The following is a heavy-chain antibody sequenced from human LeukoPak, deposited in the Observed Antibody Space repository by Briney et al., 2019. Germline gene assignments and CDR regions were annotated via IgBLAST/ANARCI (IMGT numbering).Heavy chain of an antibody. J-gene: IGHJ4*02. CDR3: TKSRISFSGQADH. CDR1: GFTFSSYA. D-gene: IGHD5-12*01. Sequence: TWGSLRLSCEASGFTFSSYAMSWVRQAPGKGLEWVSGIIDDGYITYYANSVKGRFTISRDNAKNSLYLQMNSLRAEDTAVYYCTKSRISFSGQADHWGQGTLVTVSS. CDR2: IIDDGYIT. V-gene: IGHV3-23*01.